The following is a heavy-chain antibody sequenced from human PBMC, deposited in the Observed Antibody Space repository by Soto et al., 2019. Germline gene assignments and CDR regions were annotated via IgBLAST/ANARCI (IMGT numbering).Heavy chain of an antibody. CDR3: ATPGYLSGSNGAI. J-gene: IGHJ3*02. D-gene: IGHD2-15*01. CDR2: IIPIFGSP. V-gene: IGHV1-69*14. CDR1: GGAFSSYA. Sequence: QVQLVQSGAEVKMPGSSVKVSCKASGGAFSSYAISWARQAPGQRLEWMGGIIPIFGSPNYEEALQGRVTITADKSTSTAYMELRSLKSEDTAMYYCATPGYLSGSNGAIWGQGTMVTVSS.